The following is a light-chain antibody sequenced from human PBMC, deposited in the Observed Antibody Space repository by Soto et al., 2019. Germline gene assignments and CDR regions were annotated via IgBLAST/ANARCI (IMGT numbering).Light chain of an antibody. CDR1: QGISSA. V-gene: IGKV1D-13*01. CDR2: DAS. J-gene: IGKJ4*01. CDR3: QQFNNYPLT. Sequence: AIQLTQSPSSLSSSVGDRVTITCRSSQGISSALAWYQQKPGKAPRLLIYDASSLESGVPSRFRGSGSPTDLTLTISSLQPEDFATYYCQQFNNYPLTFGGRTKVDI.